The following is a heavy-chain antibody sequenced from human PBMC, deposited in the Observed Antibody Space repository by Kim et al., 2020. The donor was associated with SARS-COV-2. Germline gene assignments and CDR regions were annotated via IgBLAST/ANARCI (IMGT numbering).Heavy chain of an antibody. J-gene: IGHJ5*02. Sequence: GGSLRLSCAASGFTFSSYGMHWVRQAPGKGLEWVAVIWYDGSNKYYADSVKGRFTISRDNSKNTLYLQMNSLRAEDTAVYYCARWVTGLGADNTWIWNWFDPWGQGTLVTVSS. D-gene: IGHD5-12*01. V-gene: IGHV3-33*01. CDR3: ARWVTGLGADNTWIWNWFDP. CDR1: GFTFSSYG. CDR2: IWYDGSNK.